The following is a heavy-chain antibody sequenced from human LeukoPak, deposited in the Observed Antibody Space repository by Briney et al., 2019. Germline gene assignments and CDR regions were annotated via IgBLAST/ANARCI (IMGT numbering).Heavy chain of an antibody. CDR2: IYATGST. CDR1: GGSISSYY. Sequence: SETLSLTCTVSGGSISSYYWNWIRQPAGKGLEWIGRIYATGSTNYNPSLKSRVTMSVDTSKNQFSLKLSSVTAADTAVYYCARGLEWLGNAFDIWGQGTMVTVSS. V-gene: IGHV4-4*07. J-gene: IGHJ3*02. CDR3: ARGLEWLGNAFDI. D-gene: IGHD3-3*01.